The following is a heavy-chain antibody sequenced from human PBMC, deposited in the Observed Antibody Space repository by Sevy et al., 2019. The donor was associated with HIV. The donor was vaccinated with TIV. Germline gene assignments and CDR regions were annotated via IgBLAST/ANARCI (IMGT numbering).Heavy chain of an antibody. J-gene: IGHJ6*02. V-gene: IGHV3-30*18. CDR2: ISYDGSNK. CDR3: AKAQDGSGYSAYGMDV. D-gene: IGHD3-22*01. CDR1: RFTFSSYG. Sequence: GGSLRLSCAASRFTFSSYGMHWVRQAPGKGLEWVAVISYDGSNKYADSVKGGFTISRDNSKNTLYLQMNSLRPEDTAVYSCAKAQDGSGYSAYGMDVWGQGTTVTVSS.